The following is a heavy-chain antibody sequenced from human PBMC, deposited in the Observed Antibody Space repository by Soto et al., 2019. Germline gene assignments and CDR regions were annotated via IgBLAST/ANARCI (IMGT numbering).Heavy chain of an antibody. Sequence: SGPTLVNPTHTLTLTCTFSGFSLSTSGVGVGWIRQPPGKALEWLALIYWNDDKRYSPSLKSRLTITKDTSKNQVVLTMTNMDPVDTATYYCAHRNYDFWSGYYTSFWGQGTLVTVSS. CDR2: IYWNDDK. D-gene: IGHD3-3*01. V-gene: IGHV2-5*01. CDR1: GFSLSTSGVG. CDR3: AHRNYDFWSGYYTSF. J-gene: IGHJ4*02.